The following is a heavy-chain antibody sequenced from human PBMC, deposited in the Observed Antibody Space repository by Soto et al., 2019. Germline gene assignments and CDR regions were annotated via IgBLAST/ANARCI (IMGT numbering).Heavy chain of an antibody. CDR3: ARIPHYSDTYYMDS. J-gene: IGHJ4*02. CDR1: GFTFSSYA. D-gene: IGHD3-10*01. V-gene: IGHV3-30-3*01. CDR2: ISYDGSNK. Sequence: PGGSLRLSCAASGFTFSSYAMHWVRQAPGKGLEWVAVISYDGSNKYYADSVKGRFTISRDNSKNTLYLQMTNVDPVDTATYYCARIPHYSDTYYMDSWGQGALVTVSS.